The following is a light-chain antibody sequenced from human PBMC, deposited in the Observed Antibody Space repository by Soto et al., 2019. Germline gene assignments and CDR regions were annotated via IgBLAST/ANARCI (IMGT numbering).Light chain of an antibody. CDR1: SSDFGAYNY. CDR2: DVS. J-gene: IGLJ1*01. Sequence: QSVLTQPASVSGSPGQSITISCTGSSSDFGAYNYVSWYQQHHPGENPKLIIYDVSHRPAGASNRFSGSQSGNTASLTISGLQSEDEADYFCCSYTSATTYVFGTGTKVTVL. V-gene: IGLV2-14*03. CDR3: CSYTSATTYV.